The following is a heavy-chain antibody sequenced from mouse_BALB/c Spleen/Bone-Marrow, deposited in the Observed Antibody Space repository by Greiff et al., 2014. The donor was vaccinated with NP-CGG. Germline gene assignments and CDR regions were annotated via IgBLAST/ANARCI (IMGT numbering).Heavy chain of an antibody. Sequence: VQLQQSGVEFVKPGASVKLSCKASGYTFTGYWMHWVKQRPGQGLEWIGEIDPSDSYTKYNQNFKGKATLTVDKSSSTAYMQLSSLTSEDSAVYYCARTYYDYDWFAYWGQGTLVTVSA. D-gene: IGHD2-4*01. CDR2: IDPSDSYT. CDR1: GYTFTGYW. CDR3: ARTYYDYDWFAY. J-gene: IGHJ3*01. V-gene: IGHV1-69*02.